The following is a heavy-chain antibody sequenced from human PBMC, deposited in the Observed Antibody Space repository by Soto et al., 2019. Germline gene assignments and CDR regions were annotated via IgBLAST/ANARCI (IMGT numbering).Heavy chain of an antibody. V-gene: IGHV4-39*01. CDR1: SGSISTSSYY. CDR3: ARHYMVRGPWFDP. J-gene: IGHJ5*02. Sequence: SETLSLTCTVSSGSISTSSYYWGWIRQPPGKGLEWIGNIFYSGSTHYNPSLKSRVTISVDTSKNQFSLKVTSVTAADTAIYYCARHYMVRGPWFDPWGQGTLVTVS. CDR2: IFYSGST. D-gene: IGHD3-10*01.